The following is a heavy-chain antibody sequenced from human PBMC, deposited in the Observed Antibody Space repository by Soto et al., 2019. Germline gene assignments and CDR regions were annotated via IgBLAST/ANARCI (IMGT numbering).Heavy chain of an antibody. J-gene: IGHJ4*02. CDR1: GFTFSNYA. CDR2: ITGGGSNT. CDR3: AKGRKYSSSTDLDY. V-gene: IGHV3-23*01. Sequence: PVGSLRLSCAASGFTFSNYAMGWVRQAPGKGLEWVSLITGGGSNTYYADSVKGRFTVSGDNSKNTLYLQMNSLRAEDTAVYYCAKGRKYSSSTDLDYWGQG. D-gene: IGHD6-6*01.